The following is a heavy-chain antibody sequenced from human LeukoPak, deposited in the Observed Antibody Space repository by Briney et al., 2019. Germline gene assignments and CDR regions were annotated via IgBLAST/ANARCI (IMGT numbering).Heavy chain of an antibody. V-gene: IGHV4-38-2*02. D-gene: IGHD1-26*01. CDR3: ARDGYSGSGDAFDI. CDR2: IYHSGST. CDR1: GYSISSGYY. J-gene: IGHJ3*02. Sequence: SETLSLTCTVSGYSISSGYYWGWIRQPPGKGLEWIGSIYHSGSTYYNPSLKSRVTISVDTSKNQFSLKLSSVTAADTAVYYCARDGYSGSGDAFDIWGQGTMVTVSS.